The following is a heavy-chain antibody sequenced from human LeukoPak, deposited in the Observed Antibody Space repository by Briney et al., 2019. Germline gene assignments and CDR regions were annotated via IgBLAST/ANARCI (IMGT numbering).Heavy chain of an antibody. CDR3: AIRWPYGKPIDY. Sequence: GESLRLSCAASGFTFSSYAMSWVRQAPGKGLEWVSSISGGGDSTDHDSTYYVDSVKGRFTISRDNSKSTLYLQMTILRAEDTAVYYCAIRWPYGKPIDYWGQGTLVTVSS. J-gene: IGHJ4*02. D-gene: IGHD4-17*01. CDR1: GFTFSSYA. CDR2: ISGGGDSTDHDST. V-gene: IGHV3-23*01.